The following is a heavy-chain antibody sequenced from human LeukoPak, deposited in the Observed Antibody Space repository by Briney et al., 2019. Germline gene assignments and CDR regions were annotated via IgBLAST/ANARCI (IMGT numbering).Heavy chain of an antibody. CDR3: AKPSDILTGYTHPYYFDY. CDR1: GFTFSSYV. Sequence: GGSLRLSCVASGFTFSSYVMNWVRRAPGKGLEWVSAISGNGGSTYYADSVKGRFTISRDNSKNTLPLQMNSLRAEDTAVYYCAKPSDILTGYTHPYYFDYWGQGTLVTVSS. CDR2: ISGNGGST. V-gene: IGHV3-23*01. D-gene: IGHD3-9*01. J-gene: IGHJ4*02.